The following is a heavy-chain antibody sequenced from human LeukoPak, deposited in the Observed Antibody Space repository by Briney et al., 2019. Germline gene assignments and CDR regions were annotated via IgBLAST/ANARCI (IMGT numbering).Heavy chain of an antibody. CDR1: GFTFSSYS. J-gene: IGHJ6*02. CDR2: ISSSSSYI. Sequence: GGSLRLSCAASGFTFSSYSMNWVRQAPGKGLEWVSSISSSSSYIYYADSVKGRFTIPRDNAKNSLYLQMNSLRAEDTAVYYCARDLVRGVVINGMDVWGQGTTVTVSS. V-gene: IGHV3-21*01. CDR3: ARDLVRGVVINGMDV. D-gene: IGHD3-10*01.